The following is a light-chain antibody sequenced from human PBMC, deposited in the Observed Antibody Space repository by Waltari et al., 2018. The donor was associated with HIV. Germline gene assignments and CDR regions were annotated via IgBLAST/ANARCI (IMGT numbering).Light chain of an antibody. CDR2: GKN. J-gene: IGLJ2*01. CDR1: TTNIGRNT. V-gene: IGLV1-44*01. Sequence: QSVLTQPPSASGTPEQRVTIPCSWSTTNIGRNTVSWFQQFPGTAPKVLIYGKNQRPSGVPDRFSGSKSGTSASLAISGLQSEDEADYYCASWDDSLNGPVFGGGTKLTVV. CDR3: ASWDDSLNGPV.